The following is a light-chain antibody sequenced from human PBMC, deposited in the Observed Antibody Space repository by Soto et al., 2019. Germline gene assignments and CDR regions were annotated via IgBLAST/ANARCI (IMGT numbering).Light chain of an antibody. J-gene: IGKJ5*01. Sequence: DIQLTQSPSFLSPSIAASVPITCRASQGMSSWLAWYQQKPGKAPKLLIFAASSLQSGVPSRFSGSGSRTDFTLTITSLQPENIGTYYCQQADTLPSTFGEGTRLEIK. CDR2: AAS. V-gene: IGKV1-12*01. CDR1: QGMSSW. CDR3: QQADTLPST.